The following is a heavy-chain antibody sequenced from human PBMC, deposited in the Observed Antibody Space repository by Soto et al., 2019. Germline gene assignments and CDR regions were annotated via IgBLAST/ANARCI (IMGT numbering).Heavy chain of an antibody. CDR2: FDPEDGET. V-gene: IGHV1-24*01. J-gene: IGHJ4*02. CDR3: ATGITIFGVVSFDY. CDR1: GYTLTELS. D-gene: IGHD3-3*01. Sequence: ASVKVSCKVSGYTLTELSMHWVRQAPGKGLEWMGGFDPEDGETIYAQKFQGRVTMTEDTSTDTAYMELSSLRSEDTAVYYCATGITIFGVVSFDYWGQGTLVTVSS.